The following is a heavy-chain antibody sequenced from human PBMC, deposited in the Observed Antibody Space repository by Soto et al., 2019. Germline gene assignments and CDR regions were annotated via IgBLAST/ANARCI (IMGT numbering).Heavy chain of an antibody. CDR1: GGSISSGGYY. CDR2: IYYSGST. J-gene: IGHJ6*03. Sequence: PSETLSLTCTVSGGSISSGGYYWSWIRQHPGKGLEWIGYIYYSGSTYYNPSLKSRVTISVDTSKNQFSLKLSSVTAADTAVYYCARGRYGSGSYRRTQPTDYYYNYMDVWGKGTTVTVSS. D-gene: IGHD3-10*01. V-gene: IGHV4-31*03. CDR3: ARGRYGSGSYRRTQPTDYYYNYMDV.